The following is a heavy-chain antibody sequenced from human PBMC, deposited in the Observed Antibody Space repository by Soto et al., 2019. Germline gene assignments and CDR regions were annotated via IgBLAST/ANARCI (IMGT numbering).Heavy chain of an antibody. J-gene: IGHJ4*02. CDR3: AREGSYSAYNFAYGIRLQSVDF. Sequence: SETLSLTCTVSGGSINTFYWSWVRQPAGKGLEWIGRIFSSGSTSFNPSLESRVAMSVDTSKNHFSLNLSSVTAADMAVYYCAREGSYSAYNFAYGIRLQSVDFWGQGALVTVSA. D-gene: IGHD5-12*01. V-gene: IGHV4-4*07. CDR1: GGSINTFY. CDR2: IFSSGST.